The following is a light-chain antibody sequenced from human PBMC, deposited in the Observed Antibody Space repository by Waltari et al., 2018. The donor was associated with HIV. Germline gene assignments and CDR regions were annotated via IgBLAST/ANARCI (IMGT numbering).Light chain of an antibody. CDR1: SSNIGSNT. CDR2: SNN. V-gene: IGLV1-44*01. CDR3: TSYISSAIPV. Sequence: QSVLTQPPSASGTPGQRVTIPCSGSSSNIGSNTVHWYQPRPGTAPKLLIYSNNQRPSGVPDRFSGSRSGNTASLTISGLLAEDEADYFCTSYISSAIPVFGGGTKVTVL. J-gene: IGLJ2*01.